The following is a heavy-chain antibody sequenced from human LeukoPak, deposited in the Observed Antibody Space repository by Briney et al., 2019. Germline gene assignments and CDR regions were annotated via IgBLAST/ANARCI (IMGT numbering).Heavy chain of an antibody. V-gene: IGHV4-30-2*01. CDR1: GGSISSGGYS. CDR3: ARACGFGELSDDY. CDR2: IYHDGST. D-gene: IGHD3-10*01. Sequence: SETLSLTCAVSGGSISSGGYSWSWIRQPPGKGLEWIGYIYHDGSTYYNSSLKSRVSMSVDTSKNQFSLKLSSVTAADTAVYYCARACGFGELSDDYWGQGTLVTVSS. J-gene: IGHJ4*02.